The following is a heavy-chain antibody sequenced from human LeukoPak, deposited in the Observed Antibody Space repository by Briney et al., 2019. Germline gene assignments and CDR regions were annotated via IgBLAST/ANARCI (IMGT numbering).Heavy chain of an antibody. V-gene: IGHV3-23*01. CDR1: GFSFSDHA. CDR2: MSGSGRST. CDR3: AKQPTVGWYDDY. Sequence: AGGSLRLSCAASGFSFSDHAMSWVRQAPGKGLEWVSTMSGSGRSTYYIDSVKGRFTISRDNSKNTLYLQMISLRAEDTAVYYCAKQPTVGWYDDYWGQGTLATVSS. J-gene: IGHJ4*02. D-gene: IGHD6-19*01.